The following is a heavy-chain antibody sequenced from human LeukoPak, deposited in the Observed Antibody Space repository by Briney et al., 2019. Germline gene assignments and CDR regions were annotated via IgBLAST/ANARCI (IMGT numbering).Heavy chain of an antibody. D-gene: IGHD5-12*01. J-gene: IGHJ3*02. V-gene: IGHV4-34*01. CDR3: ASGGGYSGYDPGDAFDI. CDR2: INHSGST. CDR1: GGSFSGYY. Sequence: PSETLSLTCVVYGGSFSGYYWSWIRQPPGKGLEWIGEINHSGSTNYNPSLKSRVTISVDTSKNQFSLKQSSVTAADTAVYYCASGGGYSGYDPGDAFDIWGQGTMVTVSS.